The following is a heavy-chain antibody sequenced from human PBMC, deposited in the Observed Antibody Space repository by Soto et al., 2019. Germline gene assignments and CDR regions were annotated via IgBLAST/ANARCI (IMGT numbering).Heavy chain of an antibody. CDR1: GGSISSSNW. V-gene: IGHV4-4*02. Sequence: PSETLSLTCAVSGGSISSSNWWSWVRQPPGKGLEWIGEIYHSGSTNYNPSLKSRVTISVDKSKNQFSLKLSSVTAADTAVYYCARDQARLDYYDSGGYWTPVLLAAFDIWGQGTMVTVSS. D-gene: IGHD3-22*01. CDR2: IYHSGST. CDR3: ARDQARLDYYDSGGYWTPVLLAAFDI. J-gene: IGHJ3*02.